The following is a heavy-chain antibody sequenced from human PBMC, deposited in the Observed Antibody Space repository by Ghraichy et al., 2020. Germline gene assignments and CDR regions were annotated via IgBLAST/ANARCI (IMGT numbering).Heavy chain of an antibody. CDR1: GFTFSSYG. CDR2: IRYDGSNK. Sequence: GGSLRLSCAASGFTFSSYGMHWVRQAPGKGLEWVAFIRYDGSNKYYADSVKGRFTISRDNSKNTLYLQMNSLRAEDTAVYYCAKVTYYYDSSGYLDSYYFDYWGQGTLVTVSS. V-gene: IGHV3-30*02. CDR3: AKVTYYYDSSGYLDSYYFDY. D-gene: IGHD3-22*01. J-gene: IGHJ4*02.